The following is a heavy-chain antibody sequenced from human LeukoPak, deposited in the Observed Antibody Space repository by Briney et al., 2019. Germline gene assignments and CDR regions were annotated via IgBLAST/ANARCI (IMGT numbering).Heavy chain of an antibody. CDR1: GFTFNDYA. J-gene: IGHJ3*02. CDR3: AKSDGHGTGYGFHI. CDR2: IRDDGSDT. D-gene: IGHD6-19*01. Sequence: GGSLRLSCAASGFTFNDYAMYWVRQSPGRGLEWVALIRDDGSDTYHADSVKGRFTISRDNSKNTVFLRMNSLRAEDSAIYYCAKSDGHGTGYGFHIWGQGTMVTVSS. V-gene: IGHV3-30*02.